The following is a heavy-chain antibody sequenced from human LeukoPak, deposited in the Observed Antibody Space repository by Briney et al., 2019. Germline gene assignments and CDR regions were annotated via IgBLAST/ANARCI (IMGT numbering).Heavy chain of an antibody. Sequence: PSETLSLTCTVSGGSIRSSYYYWGWIRQPPGKGLEWIGSIYDSGSTYYNPSLKSRVTISVDTSKNQFSLKLSSVTAADTAVYYCAREEYWELPYFDYWGQGTLVTVSS. J-gene: IGHJ4*02. D-gene: IGHD1-26*01. CDR2: IYDSGST. CDR1: GGSIRSSYYY. CDR3: AREEYWELPYFDY. V-gene: IGHV4-39*07.